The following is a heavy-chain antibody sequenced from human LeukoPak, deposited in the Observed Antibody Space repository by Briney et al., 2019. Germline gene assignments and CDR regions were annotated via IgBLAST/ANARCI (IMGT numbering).Heavy chain of an antibody. Sequence: SGGSLRLSCAASGFTFSSYAMRWVRQAPGKGLEWVSAISGSGGSTYYADSVKGRFTISRDNSKNTLYLQMNSLRAEDTAVYCCAKDVGGATPYDYWGQGTLVTVSS. V-gene: IGHV3-23*01. J-gene: IGHJ4*02. CDR2: ISGSGGST. CDR1: GFTFSSYA. CDR3: AKDVGGATPYDY. D-gene: IGHD1-26*01.